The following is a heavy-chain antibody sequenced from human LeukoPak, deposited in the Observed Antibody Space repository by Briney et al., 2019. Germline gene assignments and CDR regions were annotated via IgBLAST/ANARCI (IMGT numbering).Heavy chain of an antibody. CDR2: IYYSGST. Sequence: SETLSLTCTVSGGSISSSSYYWGWLRQPPGKGLEWMGSIYYSGSTYYNPSLKSRVTISVDTSKNQFSLKLSSVTAADTAVYYCARQGNIVLWFGELGNYFDYWGQGTLVTVSS. CDR3: ARQGNIVLWFGELGNYFDY. D-gene: IGHD3-10*01. V-gene: IGHV4-39*01. J-gene: IGHJ4*02. CDR1: GGSISSSSYY.